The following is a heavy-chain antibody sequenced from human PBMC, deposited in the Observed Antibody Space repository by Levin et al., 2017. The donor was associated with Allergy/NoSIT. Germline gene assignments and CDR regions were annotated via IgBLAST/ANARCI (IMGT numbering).Heavy chain of an antibody. CDR1: GFTFSSYG. CDR2: IWNDGSSK. V-gene: IGHV3-33*01. J-gene: IGHJ3*02. Sequence: PGGSLRLSCEASGFTFSSYGIHWVRQVPGKGLEWVAVIWNDGSSKYYRDSVKGRFTVSRDNSKNTLYLQMNSLRAEDTAVYHCARDLGQRLVSGAFDMWGQGTTVIVSA. CDR3: ARDLGQRLVSGAFDM. D-gene: IGHD6-19*01.